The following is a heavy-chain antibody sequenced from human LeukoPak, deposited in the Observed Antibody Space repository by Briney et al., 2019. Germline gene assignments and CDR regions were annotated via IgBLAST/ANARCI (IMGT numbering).Heavy chain of an antibody. CDR1: GGSISSYY. CDR2: IYCSGST. D-gene: IGHD6-13*01. Sequence: SETLSLTCTVSGGSISSYYWSWIRQPPGKGLEWIGYIYCSGSTNYNPSLKSRVTISVDTSKNQFSLKLSSVTAADTAVYYCARHGSSSWSSWFDPWGQGTLVTVSS. CDR3: ARHGSSSWSSWFDP. V-gene: IGHV4-59*08. J-gene: IGHJ5*02.